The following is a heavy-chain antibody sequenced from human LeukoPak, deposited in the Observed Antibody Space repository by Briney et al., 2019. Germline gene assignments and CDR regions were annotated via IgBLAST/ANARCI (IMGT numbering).Heavy chain of an antibody. D-gene: IGHD1-26*01. CDR1: GGSFSGYY. CDR3: ARGGVGATKADYYYMDV. J-gene: IGHJ6*03. Sequence: SETLSLTCAVYGGSFSGYYWSWIRQPPGKGLEWIGEINHSGSTNYNPSLKSRVTISVDTSKNQFSLKLSSVTAADTAVYYCARGGVGATKADYYYMDVWGKGTTVTVSS. CDR2: INHSGST. V-gene: IGHV4-34*01.